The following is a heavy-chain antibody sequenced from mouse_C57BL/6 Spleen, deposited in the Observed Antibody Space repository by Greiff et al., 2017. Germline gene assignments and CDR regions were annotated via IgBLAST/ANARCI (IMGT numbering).Heavy chain of an antibody. D-gene: IGHD1-1*01. V-gene: IGHV1-72*01. CDR2: IDPNRGGT. Sequence: VQLQQPGAELVKPGASVKLSCKASGYTFTSYWMHWVKQRPGRGLEWSGRIDPNRGGTKYNEKFKSKDTLTVDKPCSTAYMQLSILTSEDSAVYYCARSGLRRYFDYWGQGTTRTVSS. J-gene: IGHJ2*01. CDR3: ARSGLRRYFDY. CDR1: GYTFTSYW.